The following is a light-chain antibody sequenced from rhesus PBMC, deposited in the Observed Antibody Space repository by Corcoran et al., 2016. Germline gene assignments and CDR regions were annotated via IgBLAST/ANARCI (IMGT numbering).Light chain of an antibody. CDR3: LQGYSTPYS. Sequence: DIQMTQSPSSLSASVGDRVTITCRASQGIIDYLSWYQQKPGKAPKRLFYAASSLESGVPSRFSGSGAATEFTLTISSLQPEDFSAYYCLQGYSTPYSFGQGTKVEIK. V-gene: IGKV1-36*02. CDR2: AAS. J-gene: IGKJ2*01. CDR1: QGIIDY.